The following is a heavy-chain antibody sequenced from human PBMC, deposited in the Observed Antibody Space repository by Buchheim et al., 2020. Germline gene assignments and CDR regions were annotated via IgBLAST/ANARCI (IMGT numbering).Heavy chain of an antibody. Sequence: VQVVESGGGVVQPGGSLRLSCGASGFAFKNYGMHWVRQAPGKGLEWVAVISYDGNKKFYGDSVKGRFTISRDNYKNTLYLQMNSLRAEDTAVYYCAKAYYYGGGDYYSRLGYFFGMDVWGPGTT. J-gene: IGHJ6*02. D-gene: IGHD3-10*01. V-gene: IGHV3-30*18. CDR3: AKAYYYGGGDYYSRLGYFFGMDV. CDR1: GFAFKNYG. CDR2: ISYDGNKK.